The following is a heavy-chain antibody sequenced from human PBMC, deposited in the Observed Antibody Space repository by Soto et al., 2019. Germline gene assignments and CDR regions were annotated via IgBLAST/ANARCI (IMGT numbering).Heavy chain of an antibody. D-gene: IGHD6-19*01. V-gene: IGHV3-23*01. J-gene: IGHJ1*01. CDR1: GFTFTSYA. CDR3: AKYSSGWYVGEYFQH. CDR2: ISGSGGST. Sequence: EVQLLESGGGLVQPGGSLRLSCAASGFTFTSYAMSWVRQAPGKGLEWVSAISGSGGSTYYADSVKGRFTISRDNSKNTLYLQMNSLRAEDTAVYYCAKYSSGWYVGEYFQHWGQGTLVTVSS.